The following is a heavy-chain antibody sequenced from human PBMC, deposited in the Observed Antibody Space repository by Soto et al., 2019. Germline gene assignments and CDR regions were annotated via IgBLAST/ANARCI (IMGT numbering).Heavy chain of an antibody. CDR2: IIPIFGTA. Sequence: ASVKVSCKASGGTFSSYAISWVRQAPGQGLEWMGGIIPIFGTANYAQKFQGRVTITADESTSTAYVELSSLRSEDTAVYYCARADTAMVMGLYYYYGMDVWGQGTTVTVSS. V-gene: IGHV1-69*13. CDR1: GGTFSSYA. D-gene: IGHD5-18*01. CDR3: ARADTAMVMGLYYYYGMDV. J-gene: IGHJ6*02.